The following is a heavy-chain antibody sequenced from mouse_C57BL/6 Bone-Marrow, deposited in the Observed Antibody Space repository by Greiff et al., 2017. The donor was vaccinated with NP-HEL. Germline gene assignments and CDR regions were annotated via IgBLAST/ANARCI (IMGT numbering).Heavy chain of an antibody. V-gene: IGHV1-36*01. CDR3: ARSDGSSYDYAMDY. CDR2: VYPYNGGT. CDR1: GFTFTDYY. D-gene: IGHD1-1*01. Sequence: DVQLVESGPVLVKPGPSVKISCKASGFTFTDYYMHWVKQSHGKSLEWIGLVYPYNGGTSYNQKFKGKATLTVDTSSSTAYMELNSLTSEDSAVYYCARSDGSSYDYAMDYWGQGTSVTVSS. J-gene: IGHJ4*01.